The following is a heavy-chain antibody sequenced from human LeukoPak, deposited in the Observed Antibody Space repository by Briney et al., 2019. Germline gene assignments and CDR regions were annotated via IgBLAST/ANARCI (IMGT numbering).Heavy chain of an antibody. Sequence: GRTLRLSRAASRFTFTKYAVSCVPEAPGKGREAGRTISGSGCSTYYADSVQGRFTISRDNSKNTLYLQMNSLRAEDTAVYYCAKGGNGQWGYYYYGMDVWGQGTTVTVSS. V-gene: IGHV3-23*01. D-gene: IGHD1-26*01. CDR1: RFTFTKYA. CDR3: AKGGNGQWGYYYYGMDV. J-gene: IGHJ6*02. CDR2: ISGSGCST.